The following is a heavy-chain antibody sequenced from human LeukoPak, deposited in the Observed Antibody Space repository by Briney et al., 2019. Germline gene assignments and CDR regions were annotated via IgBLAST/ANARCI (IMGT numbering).Heavy chain of an antibody. CDR3: AGVSALEQRYCSSTSCPTDDYFDY. CDR2: ISAYNGNT. CDR1: GYTFTSYG. J-gene: IGHJ4*02. Sequence: ASVKVSCKASGYTFTSYGISWVRQAPGQGLEWMGWISAYNGNTNYAQKLQGRVTMTTDTSTSTAYMELRSLRSDDTAVYYCAGVSALEQRYCSSTSCPTDDYFDYWGQGTLVTVSS. V-gene: IGHV1-18*01. D-gene: IGHD2-2*01.